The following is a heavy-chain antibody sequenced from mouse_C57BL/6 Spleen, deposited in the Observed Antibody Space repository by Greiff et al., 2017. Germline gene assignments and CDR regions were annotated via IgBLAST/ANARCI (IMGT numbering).Heavy chain of an antibody. J-gene: IGHJ4*01. V-gene: IGHV3-1*01. CDR1: GYSITSGYD. D-gene: IGHD2-3*01. CDR3: ARGGIYDGYYGAMDY. Sequence: EVKLQESGPGMVKPSQSLSLTCTVTGYSITSGYDWHWIRHFPGNKLEWMGYISYSGSTNYNPSLKSRISITHDTSKNHFFLKLNSVTTEDTATYYCARGGIYDGYYGAMDYWGQGTSVTVSS. CDR2: ISYSGST.